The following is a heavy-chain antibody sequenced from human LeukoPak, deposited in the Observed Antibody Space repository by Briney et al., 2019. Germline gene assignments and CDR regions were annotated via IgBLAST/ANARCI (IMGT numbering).Heavy chain of an antibody. CDR3: TRALYYDYVWAGQ. CDR2: INWNSGSI. CDR1: GFTFANYA. J-gene: IGHJ4*02. Sequence: GGSLRLSCAASGFTFANYAIHWVRQAPGKGLEWVSGINWNSGSIDYADSVKGRFTISRDNAKNSLYLQMNSLRAEDTALYCCTRALYYDYVWAGQWGQGTLVTVSS. D-gene: IGHD3-16*01. V-gene: IGHV3-9*01.